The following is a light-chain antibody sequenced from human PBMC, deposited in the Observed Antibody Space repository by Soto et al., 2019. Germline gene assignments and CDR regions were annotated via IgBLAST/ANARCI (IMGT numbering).Light chain of an antibody. CDR3: QQTYSTPLT. CDR1: QSISSY. Sequence: DIQMTQSPSSLSTSVGDRVTITCRASQSISSYLNWYQQKPGKAPKLLIYAASSLQSGTPSRFSGSGSGTDFTLAISSLQPEDFATYYCQQTYSTPLTFGGGTKVEIK. J-gene: IGKJ4*01. CDR2: AAS. V-gene: IGKV1-39*01.